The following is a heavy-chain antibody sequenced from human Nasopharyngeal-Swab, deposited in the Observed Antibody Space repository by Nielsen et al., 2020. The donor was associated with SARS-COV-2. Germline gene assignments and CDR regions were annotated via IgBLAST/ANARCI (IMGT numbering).Heavy chain of an antibody. D-gene: IGHD2-8*02. V-gene: IGHV3-7*01. CDR3: FTGHYMGV. Sequence: VRQAPGKGLEGVAKIKEGGSEKFYVDSVEGRFTISRDNGKNSLYLQMNSLRGDDTAVYYCFTGHYMGVWGKGTTVTVSS. CDR2: IKEGGSEK. J-gene: IGHJ6*03.